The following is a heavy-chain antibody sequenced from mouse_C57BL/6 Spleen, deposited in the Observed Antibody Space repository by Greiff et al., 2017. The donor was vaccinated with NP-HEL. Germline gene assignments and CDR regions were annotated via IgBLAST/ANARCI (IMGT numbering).Heavy chain of an antibody. D-gene: IGHD1-1*01. CDR3: ARKDYYGSKWYFDV. V-gene: IGHV2-2*01. CDR2: IWSGGST. CDR1: GFSLTSYG. J-gene: IGHJ1*03. Sequence: VQLVESGPGLVQPSQSLSITCTVSGFSLTSYGVHWVRQSPGKGLEWLGVIWSGGSTDYNAAFISRLSISKDNSKSQFFFKMNSLQADDTAIYYCARKDYYGSKWYFDVWGTGTTVTVSS.